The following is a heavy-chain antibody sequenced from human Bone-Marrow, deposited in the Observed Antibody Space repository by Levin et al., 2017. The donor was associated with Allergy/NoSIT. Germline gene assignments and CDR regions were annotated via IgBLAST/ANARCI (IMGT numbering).Heavy chain of an antibody. J-gene: IGHJ4*02. D-gene: IGHD4/OR15-4a*01. CDR2: ISGSGDTT. Sequence: GGSLRLSCAASGFTFSKYAMNWVRQAPGKGLEWVAGISGSGDTTYYADSVKGRLTISRDNTQNMFYLQMNSLRAEDTAIYYCAKDFDDYGPPGLPDYWGQGTLVTVSS. CDR1: GFTFSKYA. CDR3: AKDFDDYGPPGLPDY. V-gene: IGHV3-23*01.